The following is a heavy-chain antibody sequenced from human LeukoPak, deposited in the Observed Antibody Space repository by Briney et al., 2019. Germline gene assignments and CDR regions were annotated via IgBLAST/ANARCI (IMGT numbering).Heavy chain of an antibody. V-gene: IGHV3-7*01. CDR3: ARGHIGMDV. CDR2: IKQDRSEK. Sequence: GGSLLLSCAASGFTFTNYWMSWVRQAPGKGLELVANIKQDRSEKYYVDSVKGRFTISRDNAKNSLDLQMNRLRAEDTAVYYCARGHIGMDVWGKGTTVTVSS. D-gene: IGHD5-12*01. CDR1: GFTFTNYW. J-gene: IGHJ6*04.